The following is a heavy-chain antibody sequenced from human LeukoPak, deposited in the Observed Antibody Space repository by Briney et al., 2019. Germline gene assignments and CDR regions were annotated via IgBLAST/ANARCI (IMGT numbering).Heavy chain of an antibody. D-gene: IGHD2-2*01. CDR1: GGSISSYY. V-gene: IGHV4-59*01. Sequence: SETLSLTCTVSGGSISSYYWSWIRQPPGKGLEWIGYISYSGSTKYNPSLKSRVTISVDTSKNQFSLRLNSVTAADTAVYYCVTNAGPAAGDAFDIWGQGTMVTVSS. CDR2: ISYSGST. J-gene: IGHJ3*02. CDR3: VTNAGPAAGDAFDI.